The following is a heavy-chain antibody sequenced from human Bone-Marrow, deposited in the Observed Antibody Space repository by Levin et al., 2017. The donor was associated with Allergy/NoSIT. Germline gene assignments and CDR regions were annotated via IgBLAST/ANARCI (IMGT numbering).Heavy chain of an antibody. D-gene: IGHD3-3*01. V-gene: IGHV4-4*02. J-gene: IGHJ5*02. CDR3: ARAVFGVVVSPDPRSDTINWFDP. Sequence: ASETLSLTCAVSGGSISSSNWWSWVRQPPGKGLEWIGEIYHSGSTNYNPSLKSRVTISVDKSKNQFSLKLSSVTAADTAVYYCARAVFGVVVSPDPRSDTINWFDPWGQGTLVTVSS. CDR2: IYHSGST. CDR1: GGSISSSNW.